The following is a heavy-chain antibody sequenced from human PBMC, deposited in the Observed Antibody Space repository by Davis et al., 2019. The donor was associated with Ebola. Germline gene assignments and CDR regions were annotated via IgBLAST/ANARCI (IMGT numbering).Heavy chain of an antibody. CDR2: TYYRSKWYN. Sequence: HSQTLSLTCAISGDSVSLHSAGWNWIRQSPSRGLEWLGRTYYRSKWYNEYAVSVRSRMTIYPDTSKNQFSLQLSSVTPEDTALYFCTRGLSPWGQGTLVTVSS. J-gene: IGHJ5*02. CDR1: GDSVSLHSAG. CDR3: TRGLSP. V-gene: IGHV6-1*01.